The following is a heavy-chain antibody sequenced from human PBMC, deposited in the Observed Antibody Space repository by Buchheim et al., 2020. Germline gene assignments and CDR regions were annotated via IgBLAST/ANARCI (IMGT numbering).Heavy chain of an antibody. CDR2: IYSDDSGGTT. D-gene: IGHD2-15*01. Sequence: EVQLVESGGGLVQPGGSLRLSCAASGFTISSNYMTWVRQAPGKGLEWVSVIYSDDSGGTTYYADSVKGRFTISRHSSKNTLYLQMNNLRAEDTAVYYCARGGSVFEYWGQGTL. CDR1: GFTISSNY. CDR3: ARGGSVFEY. J-gene: IGHJ4*02. V-gene: IGHV3-53*04.